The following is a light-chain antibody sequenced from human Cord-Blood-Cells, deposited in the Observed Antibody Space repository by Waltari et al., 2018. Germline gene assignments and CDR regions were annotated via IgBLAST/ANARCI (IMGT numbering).Light chain of an antibody. J-gene: IGLJ2*01. V-gene: IGLV3-1*01. Sequence: SYELTQPPSVSVSPGQTASITCSGDKLGDKYACWYQQKPGQSPVLVIYQDSTRPSGIPGRFSGSNSGNTATLTISGTQAMDEADYYCQAWDSSTGVVFGGGTKLTVL. CDR2: QDS. CDR1: KLGDKY. CDR3: QAWDSSTGVV.